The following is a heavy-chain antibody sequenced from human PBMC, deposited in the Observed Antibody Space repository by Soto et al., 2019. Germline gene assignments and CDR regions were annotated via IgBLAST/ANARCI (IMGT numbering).Heavy chain of an antibody. CDR3: SISQDRGGRTTFIY. CDR2: INWKSDI. D-gene: IGHD3-16*01. Sequence: PGGSLRLSCAASGFTFDDNAMRWVRQAPDKGLEWVSGINWKSDIGYADSVKGRFTISRRNAENSLYLQMNSLRAEDTALYYCSISQDRGGRTTFIYWCQGTHVTVSS. CDR1: GFTFDDNA. V-gene: IGHV3-9*01. J-gene: IGHJ4*02.